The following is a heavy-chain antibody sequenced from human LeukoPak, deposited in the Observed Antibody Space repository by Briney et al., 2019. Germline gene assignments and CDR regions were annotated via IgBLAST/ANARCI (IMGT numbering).Heavy chain of an antibody. D-gene: IGHD1-26*01. CDR3: TRSSGSYYYFDY. Sequence: PGGSLRLSCAASGFTFSSYDMHWVRQATGRRLEWVSAIGTTGDTYYPGSVKGRFTISRENAKNSLYLQMNSLRAEDTAVYYCTRSSGSYYYFDYWGQGTLATVSS. V-gene: IGHV3-13*01. J-gene: IGHJ4*02. CDR1: GFTFSSYD. CDR2: IGTTGDT.